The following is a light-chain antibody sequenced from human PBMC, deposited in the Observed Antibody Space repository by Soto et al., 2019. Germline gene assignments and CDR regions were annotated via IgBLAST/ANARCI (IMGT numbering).Light chain of an antibody. V-gene: IGKV3-15*01. CDR2: GAS. CDR1: QSVNSN. CDR3: HQYYKWPLT. Sequence: EIVITQSPSTLSVTPGERATLSCRASQSVNSNLAWYQQKPGQAPRLLIYGASTRATGIPGRFSGSGSGTEFTLTISSLQSEDFAVYYCHQYYKWPLTFGGGTKV. J-gene: IGKJ4*01.